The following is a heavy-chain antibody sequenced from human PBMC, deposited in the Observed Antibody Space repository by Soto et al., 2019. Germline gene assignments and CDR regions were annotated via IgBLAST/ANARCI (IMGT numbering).Heavy chain of an antibody. Sequence: SLDGSWISQKTRKGLEGIGYIYYSGSTNYHPSLKSRVTISVDTSKTQFSLKLSSVTAADTAVYYCARDGGLRWFGEQGWFDPWGQGPLVTVSS. CDR2: IYYSGST. V-gene: IGHV4-59*11. CDR1: SLD. CDR3: ARDGGLRWFGEQGWFDP. D-gene: IGHD3-10*01. J-gene: IGHJ5*02.